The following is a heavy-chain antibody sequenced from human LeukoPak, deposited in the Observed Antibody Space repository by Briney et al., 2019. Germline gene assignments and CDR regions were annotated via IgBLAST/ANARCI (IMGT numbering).Heavy chain of an antibody. D-gene: IGHD3-9*01. CDR1: GYSFTSYW. CDR3: ARPNFDWSDAFDI. J-gene: IGHJ3*02. Sequence: GESLKISCKGSGYSFTSYWIGWVRQMPGKGLEWMGIVYPGDSDTRYSPSFQGQVTISADKSISTAYLQWSSLKASDTAMYYCARPNFDWSDAFDIWGQGTMVTVSS. CDR2: VYPGDSDT. V-gene: IGHV5-51*01.